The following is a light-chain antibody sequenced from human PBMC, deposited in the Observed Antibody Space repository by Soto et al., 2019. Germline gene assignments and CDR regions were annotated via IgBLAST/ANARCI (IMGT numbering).Light chain of an antibody. Sequence: EIVLTQSRATLSLSPGERATLSCMASQSLSSNFLAWYQQKPGQAPRLLIYGASSRATGIPDRFSGSGSGTDFTLTISRLEPEDFAVYYCQQYDSSRTFGQGTKVDI. V-gene: IGKV3-20*01. J-gene: IGKJ1*01. CDR2: GAS. CDR1: QSLSSNF. CDR3: QQYDSSRT.